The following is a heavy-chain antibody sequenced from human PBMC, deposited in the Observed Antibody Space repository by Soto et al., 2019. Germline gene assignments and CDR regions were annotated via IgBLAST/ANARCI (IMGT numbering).Heavy chain of an antibody. CDR3: ARAKGVPAAMTRRHYYYYMDV. D-gene: IGHD2-2*01. CDR1: GYTFTSYD. CDR2: MNPNSGNT. Sequence: ASVKVSCKASGYTFTSYDINWVRQATGQGLEWMGWMNPNSGNTGYAQKFQGRVTMTRNTSISTAYMELSSLRSEDTAVYYCARAKGVPAAMTRRHYYYYMDVWGKGTTVTVSS. V-gene: IGHV1-8*01. J-gene: IGHJ6*03.